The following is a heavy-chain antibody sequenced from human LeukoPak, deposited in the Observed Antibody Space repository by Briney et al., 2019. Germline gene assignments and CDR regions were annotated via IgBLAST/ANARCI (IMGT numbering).Heavy chain of an antibody. Sequence: GGSLRLSCAASGFTFSSYTMSWVRQAPGKGLEWVSTIATSDGNTYYADSVKGRFTVSRDNSKNTLFLQMNSLRAEDTAVYYCAKDGGLWVSAHWGDSWGRGTLVTVSS. V-gene: IGHV3-23*01. D-gene: IGHD7-27*01. CDR1: GFTFSSYT. J-gene: IGHJ4*02. CDR3: AKDGGLWVSAHWGDS. CDR2: IATSDGNT.